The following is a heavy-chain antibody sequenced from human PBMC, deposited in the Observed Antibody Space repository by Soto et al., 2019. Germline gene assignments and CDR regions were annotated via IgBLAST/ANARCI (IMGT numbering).Heavy chain of an antibody. CDR3: ARDRDIMTTYAYPKSDL. D-gene: IGHD3-16*01. Sequence: QVQLVQSGGAVKKPGDSVKVSCRSSGYTFTNYGITWLRQAPGQGLEWMGWISGDNSDTNTAQKFQDRVTMTRDTSTNRAYMELGSLRYDDTAVYYCARDRDIMTTYAYPKSDLWGQGTLVTISA. CDR1: GYTFTNYG. V-gene: IGHV1-18*01. J-gene: IGHJ5*02. CDR2: ISGDNSDT.